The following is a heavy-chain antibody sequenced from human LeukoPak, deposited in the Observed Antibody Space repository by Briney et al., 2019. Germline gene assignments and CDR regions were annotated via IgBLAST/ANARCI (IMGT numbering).Heavy chain of an antibody. Sequence: PSETLSLTCTVSGGSISSYYWSWIRQPAGKGLERIGRIYTSGSTNYNPSLKSRVTISVDTSKNQFSLKLSSVTAADTAVYYCARVLGYSSSWYPGLHNWFDPWGQGTLVTVSS. CDR2: IYTSGST. CDR3: ARVLGYSSSWYPGLHNWFDP. CDR1: GGSISSYY. V-gene: IGHV4-4*07. J-gene: IGHJ5*02. D-gene: IGHD6-13*01.